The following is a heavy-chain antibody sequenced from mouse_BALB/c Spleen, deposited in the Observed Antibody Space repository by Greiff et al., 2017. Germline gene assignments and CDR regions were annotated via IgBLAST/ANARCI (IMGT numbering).Heavy chain of an antibody. CDR1: GFNIKDTY. CDR2: IDPANGNT. Sequence: EVQLQQSGAELVKPGASVKLSCTASGFNIKDTYMHWVKQRPEQGLEWIGRIDPANGNTKYDPKFQGKATITADTSSNTAYLQLSSLTSEDTAVYCCAMITTYWFDYWGQGTTLTVSS. D-gene: IGHD2-4*01. V-gene: IGHV14-3*02. J-gene: IGHJ2*01. CDR3: AMITTYWFDY.